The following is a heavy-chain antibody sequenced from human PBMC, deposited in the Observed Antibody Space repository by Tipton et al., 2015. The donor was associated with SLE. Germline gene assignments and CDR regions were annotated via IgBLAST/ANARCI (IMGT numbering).Heavy chain of an antibody. CDR2: IYYSGDT. V-gene: IGHV4-59*01. CDR3: ARGARGNSYGSDEDFDY. Sequence: TLSLTCSVSGGSMTGSYWSWVRQPPGRGLEWIGSIYYSGDTHYNPPLNSRVTMSADTSKNQFSLRLSSVTTADTAVYYCARGARGNSYGSDEDFDYWGQGTLVTVSS. J-gene: IGHJ4*02. D-gene: IGHD5-18*01. CDR1: GGSMTGSY.